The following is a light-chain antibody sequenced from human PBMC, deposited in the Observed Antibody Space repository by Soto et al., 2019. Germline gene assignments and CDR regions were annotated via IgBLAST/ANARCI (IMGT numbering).Light chain of an antibody. V-gene: IGKV3-20*01. J-gene: IGKJ2*01. CDR3: QQYDNSPPMYT. CDR1: QSVSRLY. CDR2: GAS. Sequence: EVVLTQSPGTLSLSPGERATLSCRASQSVSRLYLAWYQQKPGQAPRLLIYGASNGATGIPDRFTGSGSGTDFTLTINRLEPEDFAVYYCQQYDNSPPMYTFGQGTKLEI.